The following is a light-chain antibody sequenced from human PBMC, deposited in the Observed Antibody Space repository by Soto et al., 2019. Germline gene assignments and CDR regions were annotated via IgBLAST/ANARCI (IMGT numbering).Light chain of an antibody. J-gene: IGKJ5*01. V-gene: IGKV1-13*02. Sequence: AIQLTQSPSSLSASVGDRVTITCRASQDIRGALAWYQQKPGKPPKLLIFDVSSLQSGVPSRFIGSGSWTDFTLTISSLQPEDFETYYWHQFNTYPITFGQGTRLEIK. CDR1: QDIRGA. CDR2: DVS. CDR3: HQFNTYPIT.